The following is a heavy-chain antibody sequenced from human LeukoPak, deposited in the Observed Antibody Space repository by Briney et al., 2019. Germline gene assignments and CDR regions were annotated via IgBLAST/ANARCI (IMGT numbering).Heavy chain of an antibody. CDR2: MRYSEAP. D-gene: IGHD2-8*01. CDR3: ARHMNGGTNPMDA. V-gene: IGHV4-59*08. Sequence: SETLSLTCTVSGASISGFFWSWFRQPPGMRLEYIADMRYSEAPTYNPSLKSRVSISLDTSKNQFSLKLSSVTAADTAVYYCARHMNGGTNPMDAWGQGAMVIVSS. J-gene: IGHJ6*02. CDR1: GASISGFF.